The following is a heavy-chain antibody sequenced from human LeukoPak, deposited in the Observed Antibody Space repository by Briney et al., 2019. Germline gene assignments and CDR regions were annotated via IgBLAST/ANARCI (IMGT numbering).Heavy chain of an antibody. V-gene: IGHV4-39*01. CDR1: GGSISSSSYY. CDR3: ASLYRGIFGVVINLSYYYYMDV. Sequence: SETLSLTCTVSGGSISSSSYYWGWIRQPPGKGLEWIGSIYYSGSTYYNPSLKSRVTISVDTSKNQFSLKLSSVTAADTAVYYCASLYRGIFGVVINLSYYYYMDVWGKGTRSPSP. J-gene: IGHJ6*03. D-gene: IGHD3-3*01. CDR2: IYYSGST.